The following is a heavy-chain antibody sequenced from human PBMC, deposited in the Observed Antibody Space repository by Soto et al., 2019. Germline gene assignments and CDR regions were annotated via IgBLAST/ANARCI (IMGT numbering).Heavy chain of an antibody. V-gene: IGHV1-3*01. CDR2: INAANGDT. CDR1: GYTFTSYG. D-gene: IGHD6-13*01. J-gene: IGHJ5*02. CDR3: VRMHVSATGIDWFAP. Sequence: SVKVCCKASGYTFTSYGIHWVRQAPGQRLEWMGWINAANGDTKYSPKFQGRVTITRDTSASTAYMELSSLRSEDTAVYYCVRMHVSATGIDWFAPWGQGTPVTGSA.